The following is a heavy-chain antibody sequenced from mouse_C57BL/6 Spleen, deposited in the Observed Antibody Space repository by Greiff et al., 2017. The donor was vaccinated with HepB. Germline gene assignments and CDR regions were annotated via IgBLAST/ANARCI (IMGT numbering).Heavy chain of an antibody. CDR2: TNPTNGRT. J-gene: IGHJ2*01. V-gene: IGHV1S81*02. CDR1: GYTFTSYW. D-gene: IGHD1-1*01. CDR3: ARIKKIVATYFDY. Sequence: VQLQQSGAELVKAGASVKMSCKASGYTFTSYWMHWVKQRLGQGLEWFAETNPTNGRTYYNEKFKSKCTLTVDKSSSTAYMLLSGPTFEDSAVYYCARIKKIVATYFDYWGQGTTLTVSS.